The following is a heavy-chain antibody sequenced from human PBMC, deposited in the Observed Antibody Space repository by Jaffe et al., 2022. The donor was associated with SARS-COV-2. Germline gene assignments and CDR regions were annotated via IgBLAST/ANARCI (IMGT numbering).Heavy chain of an antibody. CDR3: ARVAPAIAARGMDV. CDR2: INHSGST. Sequence: QVQLQQWGAGLLKPSETLSLTCAVYGGSFSGYYWSWIRQPPGKGLEWIGEINHSGSTNYNPSLKSRVTISVDTSKNQFSLKLSSVTAADTAVYYCARVAPAIAARGMDVWGQGTTVTVSS. J-gene: IGHJ6*02. V-gene: IGHV4-34*01. D-gene: IGHD6-6*01. CDR1: GGSFSGYY.